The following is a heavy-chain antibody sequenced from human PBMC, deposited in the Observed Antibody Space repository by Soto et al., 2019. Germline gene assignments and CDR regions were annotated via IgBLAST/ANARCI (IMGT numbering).Heavy chain of an antibody. CDR2: ILVDGRT. D-gene: IGHD6-19*01. Sequence: GGSLRLSCAASGFICTSYDMSWVRQAPGQGLEWVSTILVDGRTFYVDSVKGRFTISRDSSQNTVYLQMNSLRGEDTAIYYCAKARQAQSHYYYGMDVWRQGTPVTVSS. CDR3: AKARQAQSHYYYGMDV. CDR1: GFICTSYD. J-gene: IGHJ6*02. V-gene: IGHV3-23*01.